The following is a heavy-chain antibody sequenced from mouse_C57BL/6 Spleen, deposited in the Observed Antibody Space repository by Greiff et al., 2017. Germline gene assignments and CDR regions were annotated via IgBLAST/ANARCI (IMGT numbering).Heavy chain of an antibody. V-gene: IGHV1-76*01. Sequence: LQQSGAELVRPGASVKLSCKASGYTFTDYYINWVKQRPGQGLEWIARIYPGSGNTYYNEKFKGKATLTAEKSSSTAYMQRSSLTSEDAAVYCGARYGNYWYFDVWGTGTTVTVSS. CDR3: ARYGNYWYFDV. J-gene: IGHJ1*03. CDR2: IYPGSGNT. D-gene: IGHD2-1*01. CDR1: GYTFTDYY.